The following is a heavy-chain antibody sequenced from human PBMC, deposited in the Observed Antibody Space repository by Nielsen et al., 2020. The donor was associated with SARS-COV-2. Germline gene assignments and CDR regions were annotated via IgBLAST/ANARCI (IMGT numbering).Heavy chain of an antibody. V-gene: IGHV3-21*01. CDR1: GFTFSRHS. CDR2: ISDTSSYI. D-gene: IGHD3-10*01. J-gene: IGHJ6*03. CDR3: AREGLDYYYMDV. Sequence: GESLKISCAASGFTFSRHSMTWVRQGPGKGLEYISTISDTSSYIYYADSVKGRFTISRDNAKNSLYLQMDSLRAEDTAVYYCAREGLDYYYMDVWGKGTTVTVSS.